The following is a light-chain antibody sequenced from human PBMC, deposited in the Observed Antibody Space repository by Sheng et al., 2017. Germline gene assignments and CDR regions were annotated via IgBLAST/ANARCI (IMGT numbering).Light chain of an antibody. Sequence: SYELTQPPSVSVSPGQTAIIPCSASNLGDKYVCWFQQKSAQSPVLLIYQDTKRPSGIPERFSGFNSGDRATLTISETQAMDEADYYCQVWDSSFVVFGGGTKLTVL. V-gene: IGLV3-1*01. CDR2: QDT. CDR3: QVWDSSFVV. CDR1: NLGDKY. J-gene: IGLJ2*01.